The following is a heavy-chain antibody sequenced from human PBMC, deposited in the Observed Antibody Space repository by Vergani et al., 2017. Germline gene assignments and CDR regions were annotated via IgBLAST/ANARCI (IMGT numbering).Heavy chain of an antibody. CDR2: ISSSSSYI. Sequence: EVQLVESGGGLVKPGGSLRLSCAASGFTFSSYSMNWVRQAPGKGLEWVSSISSSSSYIYYADSVKGRFTISRDNAKNSLYLQMNSLRAEDTAVYYCARDLEGYCSGGSCYEGWFDPWGQGTLVTVSS. D-gene: IGHD2-15*01. CDR3: ARDLEGYCSGGSCYEGWFDP. J-gene: IGHJ5*02. V-gene: IGHV3-21*01. CDR1: GFTFSSYS.